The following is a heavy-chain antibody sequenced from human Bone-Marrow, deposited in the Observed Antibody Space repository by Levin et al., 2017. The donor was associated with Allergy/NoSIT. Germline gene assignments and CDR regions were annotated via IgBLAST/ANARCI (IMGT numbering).Heavy chain of an antibody. CDR3: ASKQNGGSSRFDP. Sequence: PGGSLRLSCAVYGGSISSNNWWSWVRQPPGKGLEWIGEIHHSGSTNYSPPFKSRVTISVDKSKNEFSLMVSSVTAADTAVYYCASKQNGGSSRFDPWGQGTQVTVSS. CDR2: IHHSGST. V-gene: IGHV4-4*02. D-gene: IGHD2-15*01. CDR1: GGSISSNNW. J-gene: IGHJ5*02.